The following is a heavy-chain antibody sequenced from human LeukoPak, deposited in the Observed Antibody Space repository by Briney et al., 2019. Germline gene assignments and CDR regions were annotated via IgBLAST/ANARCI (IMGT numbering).Heavy chain of an antibody. J-gene: IGHJ4*02. CDR2: INHSGST. D-gene: IGHD1-26*01. V-gene: IGHV4-34*09. CDR1: GGSFSGYY. CDR3: AREGGGSRPPYGYDY. Sequence: PSETLSLTCAVYGGSFSGYYWSWIRQPPGKGLEWIGEINHSGSTNYNPSLKSRVTISVDTSKNQFSLKLSSVTAADTAVYYCAREGGGSRPPYGYDYWGQGTLVTVSS.